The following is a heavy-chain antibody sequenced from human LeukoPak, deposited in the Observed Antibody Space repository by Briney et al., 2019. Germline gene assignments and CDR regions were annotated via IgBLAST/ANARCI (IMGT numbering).Heavy chain of an antibody. CDR1: GITLSNYG. J-gene: IGHJ4*02. Sequence: PGGSLRLSCVVSGITLSNYGMSWVRQAPGKGLEWVSGISERGGSTNYAVKGRFIISRDTSKNTVYLQMNSLRVEDTAVYFCAKRGIVIRAVIIIGFHKEAYYFDYWGQGILVTVSS. V-gene: IGHV3-23*01. CDR2: ISERGGST. D-gene: IGHD3-10*01. CDR3: AKRGIVIRAVIIIGFHKEAYYFDY.